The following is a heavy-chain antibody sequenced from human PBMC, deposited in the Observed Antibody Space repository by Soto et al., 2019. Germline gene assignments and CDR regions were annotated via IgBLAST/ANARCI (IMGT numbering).Heavy chain of an antibody. Sequence: GGSLRLSCAASGFTFDDYAMHWVRQAPGKGLEWVSGISWNSGSIGYADSVKGRFTISRDNAKNSLYLQMNSLRAEDTALYYCAKDNDDGSIQQLGYWGQGTLVTVSS. D-gene: IGHD6-6*01. CDR3: AKDNDDGSIQQLGY. V-gene: IGHV3-9*01. CDR1: GFTFDDYA. CDR2: ISWNSGSI. J-gene: IGHJ4*02.